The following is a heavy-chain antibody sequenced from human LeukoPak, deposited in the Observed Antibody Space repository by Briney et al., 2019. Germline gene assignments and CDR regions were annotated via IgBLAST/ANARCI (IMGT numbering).Heavy chain of an antibody. CDR3: ARARRFDY. Sequence: PSETLSLTCAVYGGSFSGYYWSWIRQPPGKGLEWIGEINHSGSTNYNPSLKSRVTISVDTSKNQFSLKLSSVTAADTAVYYCARARRFDYWGQGALVTVSP. CDR1: GGSFSGYY. CDR2: INHSGST. V-gene: IGHV4-34*01. J-gene: IGHJ4*02.